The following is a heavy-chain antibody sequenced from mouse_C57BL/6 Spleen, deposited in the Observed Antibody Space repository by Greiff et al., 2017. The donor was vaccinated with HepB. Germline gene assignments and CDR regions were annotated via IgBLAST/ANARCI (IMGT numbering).Heavy chain of an antibody. Sequence: VKVVESGPGLVQPSQSLSITCTVSGFSLTSYGVHWVRQSPGKGLEWLGVIWSGGSTDYNAAFISRLSISKDNSKSQVFFKMNSLQADDTAIYYCARITTVVRYYAMDYWGQGTSVTVSS. J-gene: IGHJ4*01. D-gene: IGHD1-1*01. CDR1: GFSLTSYG. V-gene: IGHV2-2*01. CDR3: ARITTVVRYYAMDY. CDR2: IWSGGST.